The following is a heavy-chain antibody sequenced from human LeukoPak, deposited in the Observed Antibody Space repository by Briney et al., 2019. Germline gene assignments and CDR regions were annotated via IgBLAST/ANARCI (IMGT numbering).Heavy chain of an antibody. D-gene: IGHD3-22*01. CDR1: GFVFGHSW. V-gene: IGHV3-7*03. J-gene: IGHJ4*02. Sequence: GGSLRLSCEASGFVFGHSWMSWVRQAPGKGLEWVANINLDGSEINYLDSLTGRLTISRDNAKDSLYLQMNGLRAENTAVYFCVRDRGYSTFDYWGQGTLVTVSS. CDR3: VRDRGYSTFDY. CDR2: INLDGSEI.